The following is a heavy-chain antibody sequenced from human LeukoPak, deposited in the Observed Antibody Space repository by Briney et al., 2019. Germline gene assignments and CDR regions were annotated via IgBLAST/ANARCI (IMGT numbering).Heavy chain of an antibody. V-gene: IGHV4-34*01. Sequence: KPSETLSLTCAVYGGSFSGYYWSWIRQPPGKGLEWIGEINHSGSTNYNPSLKSRVTISVDTSKNQFSLKLSSVTAADTAVYYCARTEVVPAAIGGFDIWGQGTMATVSS. J-gene: IGHJ3*02. CDR3: ARTEVVPAAIGGFDI. D-gene: IGHD2-2*01. CDR2: INHSGST. CDR1: GGSFSGYY.